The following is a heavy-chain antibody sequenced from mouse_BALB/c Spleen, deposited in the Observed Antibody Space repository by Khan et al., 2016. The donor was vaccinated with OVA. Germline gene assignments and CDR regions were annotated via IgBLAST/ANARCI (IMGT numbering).Heavy chain of an antibody. CDR1: GYSITSGYG. Sequence: EVQLQESGPGLVKPSPSLSLTCTVTGYSITSGYGWNWIRQFPGNKLEWMGYIRSSGSTNYNPSLQSQITITRDTSNNQFFLQFHSVTTEDTATYYCARTARITNGGQGTTLTVSP. CDR3: ARTARITN. D-gene: IGHD1-2*01. CDR2: IRSSGST. J-gene: IGHJ2*01. V-gene: IGHV3-1*02.